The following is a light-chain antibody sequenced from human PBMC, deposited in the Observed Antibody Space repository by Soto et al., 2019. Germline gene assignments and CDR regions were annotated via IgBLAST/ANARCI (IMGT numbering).Light chain of an antibody. Sequence: EIVLTQSPGTLPLSPGERATLSCRASQSITSSYLAWYQQKPGQAPRLLIYGASYRATGIPDRFSGSGSGTDFTLTISRLEPEDFAVYYCHQYGSSPSTFGQGTKVDI. J-gene: IGKJ1*01. CDR3: HQYGSSPST. V-gene: IGKV3-20*01. CDR1: QSITSSY. CDR2: GAS.